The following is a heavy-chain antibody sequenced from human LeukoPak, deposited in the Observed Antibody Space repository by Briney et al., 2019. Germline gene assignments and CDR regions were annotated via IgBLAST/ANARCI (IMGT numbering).Heavy chain of an antibody. Sequence: PGGSLRLSCVASGFTVSANYMSWVRQAPGKGLEWVSVIYSGGSTYYADSVKGRFTISRDNSKNTLYLQMNSLRAEDTAVYYCARERVENQQLVGGNYWGQGTLVTVSS. CDR1: GFTVSANY. D-gene: IGHD6-6*01. CDR3: ARERVENQQLVGGNY. J-gene: IGHJ4*02. CDR2: IYSGGST. V-gene: IGHV3-66*01.